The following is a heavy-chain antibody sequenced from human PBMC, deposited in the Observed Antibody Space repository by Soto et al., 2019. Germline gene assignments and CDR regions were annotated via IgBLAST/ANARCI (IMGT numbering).Heavy chain of an antibody. CDR1: GGSISSGGYY. CDR2: IYYSGST. V-gene: IGHV4-31*03. D-gene: IGHD6-6*01. Sequence: SETLSLTCTVSGGSISSGGYYWSWIRQHPGKGLEWIGYIYYSGSTYYNPSLKSRVTISVDTSKNQFSLKLSSVTAADTAVYYCARVAEARYYYYGMDVWGQGTTVTVSS. CDR3: ARVAEARYYYYGMDV. J-gene: IGHJ6*02.